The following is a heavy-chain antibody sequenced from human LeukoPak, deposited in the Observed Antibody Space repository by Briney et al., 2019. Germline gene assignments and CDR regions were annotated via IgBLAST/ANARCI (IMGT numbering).Heavy chain of an antibody. CDR3: AKIITVTTSGYYYYMDV. CDR1: GFTFSSYG. V-gene: IGHV3-30*02. J-gene: IGHJ6*03. CDR2: IRYDGSNK. D-gene: IGHD4-17*01. Sequence: PGGSLRLSCAASGFTFSSYGMHWVRQAPGKGLEWVAFIRYDGSNKYYADSVKGRFTISRDNSKNTLYLQMNSLRAEDTAVYYCAKIITVTTSGYYYYMDVWGKGTTVTISS.